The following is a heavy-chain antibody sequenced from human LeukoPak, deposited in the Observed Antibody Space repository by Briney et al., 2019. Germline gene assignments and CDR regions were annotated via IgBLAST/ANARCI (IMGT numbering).Heavy chain of an antibody. CDR3: GKDSYVGVNWFDP. J-gene: IGHJ5*02. CDR2: ISFDGSDK. CDR1: GFTFSSYA. V-gene: IGHV3-30*04. Sequence: LRLSCAASGFTFSSYAMHWVRQAPGKGLEWVALISFDGSDKYYADSVKGRCTISRDNSKNTLYLQMNSLRAEDTAVYYCGKDSYVGVNWFDPRGQGTLVTVSS. D-gene: IGHD1-26*01.